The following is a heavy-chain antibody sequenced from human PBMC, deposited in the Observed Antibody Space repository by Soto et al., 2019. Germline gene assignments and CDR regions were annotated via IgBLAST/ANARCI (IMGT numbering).Heavy chain of an antibody. J-gene: IGHJ6*01. V-gene: IGHV5-10-1*01. Sequence: PGESLKISCKGSGYSFTSYWISWVRQMPGKGLEWMGRIDPSDSYTNYSPSFQGHVTISADKSISTAYLQWSSLKASDTAMYYCXLTIVVVPVSYYYGMDVWGQGTTVTVSS. CDR2: IDPSDSYT. D-gene: IGHD2-2*01. CDR3: XLTIVVVPVSYYYGMDV. CDR1: GYSFTSYW.